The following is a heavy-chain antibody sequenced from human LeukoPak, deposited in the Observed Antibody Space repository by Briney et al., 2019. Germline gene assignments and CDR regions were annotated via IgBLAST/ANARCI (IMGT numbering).Heavy chain of an antibody. CDR2: IKSKTDGGTT. J-gene: IGHJ4*02. CDR1: GFTFSNAW. V-gene: IGHV3-15*01. Sequence: GGSLRLSCAASGFTFSNAWMSWVRQAPGKGLEWVGRIKSKTDGGTTDYAAPVKGRFAISRDDSKNTLYLQMNSLKTEDTAVYYCTTGSHYDYVWGSYRYGDYWGQGTLVTVSS. D-gene: IGHD3-16*02. CDR3: TTGSHYDYVWGSYRYGDY.